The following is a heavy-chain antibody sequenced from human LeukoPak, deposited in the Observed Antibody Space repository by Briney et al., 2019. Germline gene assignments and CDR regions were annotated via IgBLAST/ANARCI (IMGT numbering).Heavy chain of an antibody. D-gene: IGHD3-22*01. Sequence: PGGSLRLSCAASGFTFSSHPMSWVRQAPGKGLEWVSSISSSSSYIYYADSVKGRFTISRDNAKNSLYLQMNSLRAEDTAVYYCARVWGSSGDDAFDIWGQGTMVTVSS. V-gene: IGHV3-21*01. CDR3: ARVWGSSGDDAFDI. CDR2: ISSSSSYI. J-gene: IGHJ3*02. CDR1: GFTFSSHP.